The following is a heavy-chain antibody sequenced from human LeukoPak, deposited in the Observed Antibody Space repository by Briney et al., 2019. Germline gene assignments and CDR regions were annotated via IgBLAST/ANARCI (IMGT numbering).Heavy chain of an antibody. J-gene: IGHJ4*02. Sequence: GGSLRLSCAASGFTFSSYAMSWGRQAPGKGLDWVSAISGSGGSTYYADSVKGRFTISRDNSKNTLYLQMTSLRAEDTAVYSCAKRGWSFYDSSGYYSDYWGQGTLVTVSS. CDR2: ISGSGGST. D-gene: IGHD3-22*01. CDR3: AKRGWSFYDSSGYYSDY. CDR1: GFTFSSYA. V-gene: IGHV3-23*01.